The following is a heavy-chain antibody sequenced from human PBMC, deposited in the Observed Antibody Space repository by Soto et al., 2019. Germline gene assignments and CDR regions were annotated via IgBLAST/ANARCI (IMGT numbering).Heavy chain of an antibody. D-gene: IGHD2-15*01. V-gene: IGHV4-34*01. J-gene: IGHJ6*02. CDR3: ARDPHCGGGNCSPDGMDV. Sequence: SETLSLTCAVYGESFGGYYWNWIRQPPGNGLEWIGEINHSGSTNYNPSLKSRVTISVDTSKNQFSLKLSSVTAADTAVYYCARDPHCGGGNCSPDGMDVWGQGTTVT. CDR1: GESFGGYY. CDR2: INHSGST.